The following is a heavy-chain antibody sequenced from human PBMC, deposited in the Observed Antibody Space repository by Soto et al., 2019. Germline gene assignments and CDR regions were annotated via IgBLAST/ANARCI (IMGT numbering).Heavy chain of an antibody. CDR3: ARGAYYCDSSGLSY. CDR1: GFTFSSYS. V-gene: IGHV3-48*01. Sequence: EVQLVESGGGLVQPGGSLRLSCAASGFTFSSYSMNWVRQAPGKGLEWVSYISSSSSTIYYADSVKGRFTISRDNAKNSLYLQMNSLRAEVTAVYYCARGAYYCDSSGLSYWGQGTLVTVSS. CDR2: ISSSSSTI. D-gene: IGHD3-22*01. J-gene: IGHJ4*02.